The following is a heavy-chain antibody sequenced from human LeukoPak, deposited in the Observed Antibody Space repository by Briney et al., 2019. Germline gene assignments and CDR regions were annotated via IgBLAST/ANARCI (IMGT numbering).Heavy chain of an antibody. J-gene: IGHJ4*02. CDR3: ARDITYGGNAGSDY. Sequence: PGRSLRLSCAASGFTFSSYGMHWVRQAPGKGLEWVAVISYDGSNKYYADSVKGRFTISRDNSKNTLYLQMNSLRAEDTAVYYCARDITYGGNAGSDYWGQGTLVTVSS. CDR2: ISYDGSNK. V-gene: IGHV3-30*03. D-gene: IGHD4-23*01. CDR1: GFTFSSYG.